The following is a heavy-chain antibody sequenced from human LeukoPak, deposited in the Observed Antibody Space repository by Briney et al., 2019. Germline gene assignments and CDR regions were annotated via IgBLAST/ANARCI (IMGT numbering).Heavy chain of an antibody. V-gene: IGHV3-30*03. D-gene: IGHD4-17*01. J-gene: IGHJ6*03. Sequence: GGSLRLSCVASGFTFSRYGMHWVRQAPGKGLEWVAVISYDGSNKYYADSVKGRFTISRDNSKNTLYLQMNSLRAEDTAVYYCARDHYGDYGDYYYYYMDVWGKGTTVTVSS. CDR2: ISYDGSNK. CDR3: ARDHYGDYGDYYYYYMDV. CDR1: GFTFSRYG.